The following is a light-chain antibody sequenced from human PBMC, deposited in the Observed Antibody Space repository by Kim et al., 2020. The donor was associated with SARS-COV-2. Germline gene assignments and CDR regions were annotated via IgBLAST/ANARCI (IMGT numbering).Light chain of an antibody. CDR3: QQSYSIPLT. Sequence: DIQMTQSPSSLSASVGDRVTITCRASQSISSYLNWYQQKPGKAPKLLIYAASSLQSGVPSRFSGSGSGTDFTLTISSLQPEDFSTYFCQQSYSIPLTIGQGTRLEI. J-gene: IGKJ5*01. CDR1: QSISSY. V-gene: IGKV1-39*01. CDR2: AAS.